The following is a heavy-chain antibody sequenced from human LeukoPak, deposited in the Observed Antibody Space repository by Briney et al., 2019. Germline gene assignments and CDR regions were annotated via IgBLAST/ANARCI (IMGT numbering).Heavy chain of an antibody. CDR2: IYTSGST. V-gene: IGHV4-4*07. D-gene: IGHD4-17*01. Sequence: SETLSLTCAVYGGSFSGYYWSWIRQPAGKGLEWIGRIYTSGSTHYNPSLKSRVTISVDTSKNQFSLKLSSVTAADTAVYYCAREFGYAVTSLDYWGQGTLVTVSS. CDR1: GGSFSGYY. J-gene: IGHJ4*02. CDR3: AREFGYAVTSLDY.